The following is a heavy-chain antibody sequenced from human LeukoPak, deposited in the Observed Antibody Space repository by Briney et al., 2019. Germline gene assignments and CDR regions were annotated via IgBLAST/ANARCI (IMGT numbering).Heavy chain of an antibody. D-gene: IGHD1-26*01. Sequence: GEFLKISCRGSGYSFTSYWIGWVRQLPGKGLECMGIIYPGDSETRYSPSFQGQVTISADKSISTAYLQWSSLKASDTAMYYCARRGSYPGYTFDIWGQGKMVTVSS. V-gene: IGHV5-51*01. J-gene: IGHJ3*02. CDR1: GYSFTSYW. CDR3: ARRGSYPGYTFDI. CDR2: IYPGDSET.